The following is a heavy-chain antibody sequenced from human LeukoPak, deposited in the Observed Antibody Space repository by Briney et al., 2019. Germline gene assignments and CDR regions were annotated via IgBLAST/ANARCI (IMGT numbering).Heavy chain of an antibody. J-gene: IGHJ3*02. Sequence: TSETLSLTCTVSGGSISSYYWSWIRQPAGKGLEWIGRIYTSGNTNYNPSLKSRVTISVDTSKNQFSLKLSSVTAADTAVYYCARGDYYGSGSRAPDAFDIWGQGTMVTVSS. CDR3: ARGDYYGSGSRAPDAFDI. D-gene: IGHD3-10*01. V-gene: IGHV4-4*07. CDR2: IYTSGNT. CDR1: GGSISSYY.